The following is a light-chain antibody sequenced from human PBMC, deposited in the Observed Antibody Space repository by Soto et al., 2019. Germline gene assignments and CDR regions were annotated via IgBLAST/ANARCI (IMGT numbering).Light chain of an antibody. CDR1: TGAVTSSFY. CDR2: STD. CDR3: LLDNGGSYV. V-gene: IGLV7-43*01. J-gene: IGLJ1*01. Sequence: QAVATQEPSLTVSPGDTVTLTCASSTGAVTSSFYPNWFQQKPGQAPRALIYSTDKKHSWTPARFSGSLLGGKAALTVSGVQPEDEAEYYCLLDNGGSYVFGAGTKLTVL.